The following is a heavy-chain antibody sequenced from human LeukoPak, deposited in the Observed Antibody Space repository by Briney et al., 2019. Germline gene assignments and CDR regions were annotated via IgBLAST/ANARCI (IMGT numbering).Heavy chain of an antibody. J-gene: IGHJ3*01. V-gene: IGHV3-23*01. CDR3: ARHSRSGYGGYENAFDL. CDR1: GFTFSNYV. Sequence: AGSLRLSCAASGFTFSNYVMSWVRQAPGKGLEWVSSTSGSGGETYHADSVKGRFTISRDNSKNTLYLQMNSLRAEDTAIYYCARHSRSGYGGYENAFDLWGQGTMVSVSS. D-gene: IGHD5-12*01. CDR2: TSGSGGET.